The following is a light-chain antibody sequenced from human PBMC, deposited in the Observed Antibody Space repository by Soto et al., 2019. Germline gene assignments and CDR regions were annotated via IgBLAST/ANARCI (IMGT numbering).Light chain of an antibody. Sequence: EIVMTQSPATLSVSPGERATLSCRASQSVSSNLAWYQQKPGQAPRLLIYVASTRATGIPARFSGSGSGTDLTLTISSLHSEDFAVYYCQQNNNWPRTFGQGTKLEIK. V-gene: IGKV3-15*01. J-gene: IGKJ2*01. CDR2: VAS. CDR1: QSVSSN. CDR3: QQNNNWPRT.